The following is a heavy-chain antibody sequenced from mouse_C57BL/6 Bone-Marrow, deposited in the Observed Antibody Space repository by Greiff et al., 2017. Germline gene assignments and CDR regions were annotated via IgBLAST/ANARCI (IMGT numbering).Heavy chain of an antibody. CDR2: IYPGDGDT. CDR3: ACCGYDAWFAY. Sequence: VKLQESGPELVKPGASVKISCKASGYAISNSWMNWVKQRPGQGLEWIGRIYPGDGDTNYDGKFKGKDTLTADTSSSTAYMQLSSLTSVDSAVXFCACCGYDAWFAYWGQGTLVTVSA. J-gene: IGHJ3*01. CDR1: GYAISNSW. V-gene: IGHV1-82*01. D-gene: IGHD2-2*01.